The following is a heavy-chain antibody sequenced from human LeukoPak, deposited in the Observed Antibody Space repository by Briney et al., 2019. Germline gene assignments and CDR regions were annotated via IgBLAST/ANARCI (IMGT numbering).Heavy chain of an antibody. CDR3: ARHRRYDYVWGSYRSGYYFDY. Sequence: SETLSLTCAVYGGSFGGSYWSWIRQPPGKGLEWIGEINHSGSTNYNPSLKSRVTISVDTSKNQFSLKLSSVTAADTAVYYCARHRRYDYVWGSYRSGYYFDYWGQGTLVTVSS. D-gene: IGHD3-16*02. CDR2: INHSGST. CDR1: GGSFGGSY. V-gene: IGHV4-34*01. J-gene: IGHJ4*02.